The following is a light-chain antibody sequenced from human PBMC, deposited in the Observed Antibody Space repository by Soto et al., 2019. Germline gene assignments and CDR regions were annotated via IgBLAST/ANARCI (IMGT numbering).Light chain of an antibody. CDR3: QQRSNWPVT. Sequence: EIVLTQSPATLSLSPGERATLSCRASQSVSSYLAWYQQKPGQAPRLLIYDASNRATGIPARFSGSGSGTDFTLTFSSLGPEDFAVYYCQQRSNWPVTFGPGTKVDIK. J-gene: IGKJ3*01. V-gene: IGKV3-11*01. CDR2: DAS. CDR1: QSVSSY.